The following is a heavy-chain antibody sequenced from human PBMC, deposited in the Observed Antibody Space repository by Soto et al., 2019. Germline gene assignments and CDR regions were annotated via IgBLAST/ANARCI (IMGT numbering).Heavy chain of an antibody. CDR3: ARHPSTVTTKIATGPQYYFDY. CDR2: IYYSWST. J-gene: IGHJ4*02. Sequence: QVQLQESGPGLVKPSETLSLTCTVSGVSISSYYWSWIRQPPGKGLEWIGYIYYSWSTNYNPSLKSQVPISVDTSKNQFSLKLSTVTAADTAVYYCARHPSTVTTKIATGPQYYFDYWGQGTLVTVSS. D-gene: IGHD4-17*01. V-gene: IGHV4-59*08. CDR1: GVSISSYY.